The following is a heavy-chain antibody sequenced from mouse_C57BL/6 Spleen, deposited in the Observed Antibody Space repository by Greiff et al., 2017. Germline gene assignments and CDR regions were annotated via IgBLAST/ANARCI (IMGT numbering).Heavy chain of an antibody. CDR2: IYPGDGDT. V-gene: IGHV1-82*01. D-gene: IGHD1-1*01. CDR3: ARGYGSREGYYFDD. Sequence: QVQLQQSGPELVKPGASVKISCKASGYAFSSSWMNWVKQRPGKGLEWIGRIYPGDGDTNYNGKFKGKATLTADKSSSTAYMQLSSLTSEDSAVYFGARGYGSREGYYFDDWGQGTTLTVSS. J-gene: IGHJ2*01. CDR1: GYAFSSSW.